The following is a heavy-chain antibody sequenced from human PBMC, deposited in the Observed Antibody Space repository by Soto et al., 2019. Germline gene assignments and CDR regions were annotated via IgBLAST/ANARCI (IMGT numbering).Heavy chain of an antibody. Sequence: QVQLQESGPGLVKPSQTLSLTCTVSGGSISSSGSYWTWIRQHPGKGLEWIGYISYSGSTVYNPYLERRVTISVDTSKNQFSLNLSSVTAADTAVYYCARAAANIDYWGQGTLVTVSS. CDR1: GGSISSSGSY. V-gene: IGHV4-31*03. CDR2: ISYSGST. J-gene: IGHJ4*02. D-gene: IGHD2-2*01. CDR3: ARAAANIDY.